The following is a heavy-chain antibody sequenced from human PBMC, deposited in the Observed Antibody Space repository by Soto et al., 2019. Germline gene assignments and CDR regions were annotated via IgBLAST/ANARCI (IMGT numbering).Heavy chain of an antibody. J-gene: IGHJ5*02. CDR1: GGTFSSYA. D-gene: IGHD3-10*01. V-gene: IGHV1-69*01. Sequence: QVQLVQSGAEVKKPGSSVKVSCKASGGTFSSYAISWVRQAPGQGLEWMGGIIPIFGTANYAQKFQGRVTIHADESTSTAYMELSSLRSEDTAVYYCASAGDYGSGSYSVTNWFDPWGQGTLVTVSS. CDR3: ASAGDYGSGSYSVTNWFDP. CDR2: IIPIFGTA.